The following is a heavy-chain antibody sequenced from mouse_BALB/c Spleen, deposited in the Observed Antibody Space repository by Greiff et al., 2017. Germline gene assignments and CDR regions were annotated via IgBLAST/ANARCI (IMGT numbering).Heavy chain of an antibody. J-gene: IGHJ4*01. CDR2: ISSGGSYT. V-gene: IGHV5-6-4*01. Sequence: EVKLVESGGGLVKPGGSLKLSCAASGFTFRSYTMSWVRQTPEKRLEWVATISSGGSYTYYPDSVKGRFTISRDNAKNTLYLQMSSLKSEDTAMYYCTRDSLNYYAMDYWGQGTSVTVSS. CDR3: TRDSLNYYAMDY. CDR1: GFTFRSYT.